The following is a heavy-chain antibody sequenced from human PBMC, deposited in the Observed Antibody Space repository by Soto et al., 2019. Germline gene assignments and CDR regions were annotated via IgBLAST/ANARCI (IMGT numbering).Heavy chain of an antibody. V-gene: IGHV1-58*01. CDR2: IVVGSGNT. Sequence: GASVKVSCKASGFTFTSSAVQWVRQARGQRLEWTGWIVVGSGNTNYAQKFQERVTITRDMSTSTAYMELSSLRSEDTAVYYCAVGYSDYDFAVAGGYYYGMDVWGQGTTVTVSS. CDR1: GFTFTSSA. CDR3: AVGYSDYDFAVAGGYYYGMDV. J-gene: IGHJ6*02. D-gene: IGHD5-12*01.